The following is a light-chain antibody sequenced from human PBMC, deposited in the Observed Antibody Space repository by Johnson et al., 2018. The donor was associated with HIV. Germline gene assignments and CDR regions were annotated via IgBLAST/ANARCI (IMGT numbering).Light chain of an antibody. Sequence: QSVLTQPPSVSAAPGQKVTISCSGSSSNIGNNYVSWYQQLPGRAPKLLIYDNNKRPSGIPDRFSASKSGTSATLDITGLQTGDEAEYYCGTWDGSLSLYVFGTGTKVTVL. CDR2: DNN. J-gene: IGLJ1*01. V-gene: IGLV1-51*01. CDR1: SSNIGNNY. CDR3: GTWDGSLSLYV.